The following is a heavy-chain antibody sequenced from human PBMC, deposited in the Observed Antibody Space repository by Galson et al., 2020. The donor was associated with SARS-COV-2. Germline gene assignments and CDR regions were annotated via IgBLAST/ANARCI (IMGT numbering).Heavy chain of an antibody. Sequence: SQTLSLTCTVSGASISTQYWNWIRQPPGQGLEWIGSIYYSGSTNYNPSLKSRVIISVDSSKNQLSLKLSSVTAADTAVYYCARGNDILTQDWHFDLWGRGTRVTVSS. D-gene: IGHD3-9*01. CDR3: ARGNDILTQDWHFDL. V-gene: IGHV4-59*11. CDR1: GASISTQY. J-gene: IGHJ2*01. CDR2: IYYSGST.